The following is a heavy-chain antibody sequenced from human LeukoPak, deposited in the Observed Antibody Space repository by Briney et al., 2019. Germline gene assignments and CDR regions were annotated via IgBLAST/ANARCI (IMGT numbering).Heavy chain of an antibody. CDR2: IIPIFGAA. D-gene: IGHD2-8*01. J-gene: IGHJ3*02. CDR1: GYTFTNYD. V-gene: IGHV1-69*13. CDR3: ARSSGILYYAFDI. Sequence: SVKVSCKASGYTFTNYDINWVRQAPGQGLEWMGGIIPIFGAANYAQKFQGRVTITADESTSTAYMELSSLRSEDTAVYYCARSSGILYYAFDIWGQGTMVTVSS.